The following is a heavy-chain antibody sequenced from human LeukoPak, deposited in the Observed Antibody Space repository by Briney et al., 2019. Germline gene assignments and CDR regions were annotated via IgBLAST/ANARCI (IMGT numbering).Heavy chain of an antibody. D-gene: IGHD6-6*01. V-gene: IGHV4-34*01. Sequence: PGGSLRLSCAASGFTFSSYAMRWVRQAPGKGLEWIGEINHSGSTNYNPSLKSRVTISVDTSKNQFSLKLSSVTAADTAVYYCARGGGRLVRMYNWFDPWGQGTLDTVSS. CDR3: ARGGGRLVRMYNWFDP. CDR2: INHSGST. J-gene: IGHJ5*02. CDR1: GFTFSSYA.